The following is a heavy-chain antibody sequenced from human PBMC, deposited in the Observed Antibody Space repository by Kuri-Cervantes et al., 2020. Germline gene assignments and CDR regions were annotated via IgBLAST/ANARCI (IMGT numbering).Heavy chain of an antibody. Sequence: GESLRISCAASGFTFSSYAMSWVRQAPGKGLEWVSAISGSGGSTYYADSVKGRFTISRDNSKNTLYLQMNSLRAEDTAVYYCAKVVGSGSYRIDAFDIWGQGTMVTVSS. CDR3: AKVVGSGSYRIDAFDI. D-gene: IGHD3-10*01. V-gene: IGHV3-23*01. CDR2: ISGSGGST. CDR1: GFTFSSYA. J-gene: IGHJ3*02.